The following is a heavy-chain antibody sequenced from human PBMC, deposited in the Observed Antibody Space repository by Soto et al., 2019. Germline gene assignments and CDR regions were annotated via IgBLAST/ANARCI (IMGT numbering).Heavy chain of an antibody. CDR1: GYTFTSYA. CDR3: AREGYCGGDCYPTPFDY. J-gene: IGHJ4*02. D-gene: IGHD2-21*02. CDR2: INTNTGNP. V-gene: IGHV7-4-1*01. Sequence: ASVKVSCKASGYTFTSYAMNWVRQAPGQGLEWMGWINTNTGNPTYAQGFTGRFVFSLDTSVSTAYLQICSLKAEDTAVYYCAREGYCGGDCYPTPFDYWGQGTLVTVSS.